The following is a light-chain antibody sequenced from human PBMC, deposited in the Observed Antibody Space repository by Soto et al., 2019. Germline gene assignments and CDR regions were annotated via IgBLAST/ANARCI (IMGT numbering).Light chain of an antibody. CDR3: SSYTSGSTYV. CDR1: SSDVGGYNY. V-gene: IGLV2-14*01. J-gene: IGLJ1*01. CDR2: DVS. Sequence: QSALTQPASVSGSPGQSITISCTGTSSDVGGYNYVSWYQQHPGKAPKVMIFDVSNRPSGVSDRFSGSKSGNTASLTISGLQAEDEADYYCSSYTSGSTYVFGTGTKFTVL.